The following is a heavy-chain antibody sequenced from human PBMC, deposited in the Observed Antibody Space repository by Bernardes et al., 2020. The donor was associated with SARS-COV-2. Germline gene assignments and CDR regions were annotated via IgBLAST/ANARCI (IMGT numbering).Heavy chain of an antibody. V-gene: IGHV4-59*08. CDR2: IYYSGTT. Sequence: SETLSLTCTVSGGSISRYYWSWIRQPPGKGLEWIGYIYYSGTTNYNPSLKSRVTISVDTSKNQFSLKLSSVTAEDTAVYYCARVPGGACSGDSCDYYYGMDVWGQGTTVTVSS. CDR1: GGSISRYY. CDR3: ARVPGGACSGDSCDYYYGMDV. D-gene: IGHD2-15*01. J-gene: IGHJ6*02.